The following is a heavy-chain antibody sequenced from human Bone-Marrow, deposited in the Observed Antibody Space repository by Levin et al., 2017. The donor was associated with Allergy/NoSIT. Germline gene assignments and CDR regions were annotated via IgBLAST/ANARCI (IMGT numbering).Heavy chain of an antibody. CDR3: ARGQVGYDFWSGYYYYYGMDV. J-gene: IGHJ6*02. D-gene: IGHD3-3*01. CDR1: GYTFTSYD. CDR2: MNPNSGNT. V-gene: IGHV1-8*01. Sequence: ASVKVSCKASGYTFTSYDINWVRQATGQGLEWMGWMNPNSGNTGYAQKFQGRVTMTRNTSISTAYMELSSLRSEDTAVYYCARGQVGYDFWSGYYYYYGMDVWGQGTTVTVSS.